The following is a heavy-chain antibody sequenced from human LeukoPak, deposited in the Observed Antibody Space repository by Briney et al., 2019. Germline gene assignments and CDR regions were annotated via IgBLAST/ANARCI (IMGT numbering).Heavy chain of an antibody. Sequence: PSETLSLTCTVSGGSISSYYWSWIRQPPGKGLEWIGYIYYSGTTNYNPSLKSRVTISVDTSKNQFSLKLSSVTAADTAVYYCARGLITMVRGVIRPDAFDIWGQGTMVTVSS. CDR3: ARGLITMVRGVIRPDAFDI. V-gene: IGHV4-59*01. D-gene: IGHD3-10*01. CDR1: GGSISSYY. CDR2: IYYSGTT. J-gene: IGHJ3*02.